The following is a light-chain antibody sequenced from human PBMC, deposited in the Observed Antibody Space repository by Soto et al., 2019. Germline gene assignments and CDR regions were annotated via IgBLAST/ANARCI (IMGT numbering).Light chain of an antibody. V-gene: IGKV1-27*01. CDR2: ATS. CDR1: QGIAPY. Sequence: DVQMTQSPSSLSAFVGDRVTITCRASQGIAPYLAWFQQKPGKVPKLLIYATSTLHWGVPSRFSGSGSATDFPLTISSLQPEDVGTYYCQTYNSAPLTFGGGTKVDIK. CDR3: QTYNSAPLT. J-gene: IGKJ4*01.